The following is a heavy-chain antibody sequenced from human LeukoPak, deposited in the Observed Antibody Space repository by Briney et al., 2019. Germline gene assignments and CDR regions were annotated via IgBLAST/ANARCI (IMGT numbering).Heavy chain of an antibody. CDR3: AKGPLPYCGGDCYIGFVV. D-gene: IGHD2-21*02. CDR1: GFTFSSYG. J-gene: IGHJ4*02. V-gene: IGHV3-30*02. Sequence: PGGSLRLSCAASGFTFSSYGMHSVRQASGKGLGWVAFIWYDGSNKFYAESVKGRLTISRDTTKNTLYLQINSLTAEDTAVNYCAKGPLPYCGGDCYIGFVVWGQGTLVTVSS. CDR2: IWYDGSNK.